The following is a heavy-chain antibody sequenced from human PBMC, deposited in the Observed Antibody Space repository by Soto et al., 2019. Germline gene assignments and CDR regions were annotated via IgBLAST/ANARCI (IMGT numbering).Heavy chain of an antibody. CDR1: GGSISSYY. CDR3: ARDQMIVVPSVIGAFDI. CDR2: VYFSGST. J-gene: IGHJ3*02. D-gene: IGHD3-22*01. V-gene: IGHV4-59*12. Sequence: SETLSLTCTISGGSISSYYWSWIRQTPGKGLEWIGYVYFSGSTNYNPSLKSRVTISVDTSKNQFSLKMSSVTAADTAVYYCARDQMIVVPSVIGAFDIWGQGTMVTVSS.